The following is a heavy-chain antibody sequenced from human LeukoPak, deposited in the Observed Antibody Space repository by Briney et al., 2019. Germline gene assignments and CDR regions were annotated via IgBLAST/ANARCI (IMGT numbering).Heavy chain of an antibody. J-gene: IGHJ3*02. Sequence: TGESLTLSWAASGFTFSNYEMNWVRQAPGKWREWVAYISSSGSTIFYAASVKGRFTISRDNAKNSLYLQMNRLRAEDRAVYYCARHQTYYYDSSGYYYASDAFDIWGQGTMVTVSS. CDR2: ISSSGSTI. V-gene: IGHV3-48*03. CDR3: ARHQTYYYDSSGYYYASDAFDI. CDR1: GFTFSNYE. D-gene: IGHD3-22*01.